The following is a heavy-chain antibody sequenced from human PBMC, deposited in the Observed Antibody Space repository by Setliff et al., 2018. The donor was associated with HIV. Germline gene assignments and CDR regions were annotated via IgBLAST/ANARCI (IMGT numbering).Heavy chain of an antibody. CDR1: GFTFSNHW. CDR2: INYHGSDI. Sequence: GGSLRLSCVGSGFTFSNHWMQWVRQAPGKGLVWVSRINYHGSDISYADSVKGRFTISRDNAKNTVYLQMNNLRDEDTAVYFCVRDGVGTTPFDYWGQGSLVTVS. J-gene: IGHJ4*02. CDR3: VRDGVGTTPFDY. D-gene: IGHD1-26*01. V-gene: IGHV3-74*01.